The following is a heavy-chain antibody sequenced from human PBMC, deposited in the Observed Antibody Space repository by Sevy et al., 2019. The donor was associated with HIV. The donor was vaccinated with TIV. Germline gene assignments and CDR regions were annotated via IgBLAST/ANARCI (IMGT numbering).Heavy chain of an antibody. D-gene: IGHD2-2*01. J-gene: IGHJ6*02. CDR2: ISGSGGST. CDR3: ARVPHPAAMSNLYYFGMVV. CDR1: GFTFSTSA. V-gene: IGHV3-23*01. Sequence: GGSLRLSCAVSGFTFSTSAMSWVRQAPGKGLEWVSSISGSGGSTYYADSVKGRFTISRDNSKNTVHLQMNGLRAEDSAVYYCARVPHPAAMSNLYYFGMVVWGQGTTVTDSS.